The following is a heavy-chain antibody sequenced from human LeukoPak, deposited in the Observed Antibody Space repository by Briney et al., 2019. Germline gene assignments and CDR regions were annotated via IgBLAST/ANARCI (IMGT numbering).Heavy chain of an antibody. CDR2: ISYDGSNK. D-gene: IGHD3-10*01. J-gene: IGHJ3*02. CDR3: ARESFAFDI. V-gene: IGHV3-30*03. Sequence: GGSLRLSCAASGFTFSSYGMHWVRQAPGKGLEWVAVISYDGSNKYYADSVKGRFTISRDNSKNTLYLQMNSLRAEDTAVYYCARESFAFDIWGQGTMVTVS. CDR1: GFTFSSYG.